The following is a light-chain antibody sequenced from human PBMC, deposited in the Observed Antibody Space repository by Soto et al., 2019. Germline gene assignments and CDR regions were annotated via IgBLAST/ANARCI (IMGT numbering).Light chain of an antibody. CDR2: TAS. CDR1: QSIRNY. J-gene: IGKJ1*01. Sequence: DIQMTQSPSSLSASVGDRVTITFRASQSIRNYLNWYQQKPGKAPKVLIYTASSLQSGAPSRFSGSGSGTEFTLTISSLQPDDFATYYCQHYNSYGTFGQGTKVDIK. CDR3: QHYNSYGT. V-gene: IGKV1-17*01.